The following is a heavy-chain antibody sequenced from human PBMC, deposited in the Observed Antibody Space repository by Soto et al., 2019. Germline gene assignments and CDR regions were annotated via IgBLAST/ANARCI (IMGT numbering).Heavy chain of an antibody. CDR3: ARDKVGATTGTYYFDY. CDR1: GYTFTSYY. CDR2: INPSGGST. J-gene: IGHJ4*02. D-gene: IGHD1-26*01. Sequence: ASVKVSCKASGYTFTSYYMHWVRQAPGQGLEWMGIINPSGGSTSYAQKFQGRVTMTRDTSTSTVYMELSSLRSEDTAVYYCARDKVGATTGTYYFDYWGQGTLVTVSS. V-gene: IGHV1-46*01.